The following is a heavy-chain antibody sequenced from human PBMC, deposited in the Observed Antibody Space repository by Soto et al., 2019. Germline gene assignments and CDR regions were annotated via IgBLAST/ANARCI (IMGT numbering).Heavy chain of an antibody. V-gene: IGHV4-4*07. D-gene: IGHD6-19*01. Sequence: QVQLQESGPGLVNPSETLSLTCNVSGGSISNYYWTWIRQPVGKGLEWIGRIHGSGTTAHSPSLMSRLTMSVDTSKNQLSLKVTSVTAADTAVYYCVRVGAVAANGGYFDYWGQGTLVTVSA. J-gene: IGHJ4*02. CDR3: VRVGAVAANGGYFDY. CDR2: IHGSGTT. CDR1: GGSISNYY.